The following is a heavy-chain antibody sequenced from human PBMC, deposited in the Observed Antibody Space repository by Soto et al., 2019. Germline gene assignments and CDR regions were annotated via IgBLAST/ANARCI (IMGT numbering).Heavy chain of an antibody. V-gene: IGHV3-33*01. CDR3: ARDYPSRGILTGYPGY. Sequence: QVQLVESGGGVVQPGRSLRLSCAASGFTFSSYGMHWVRQAPGKGLEWVAVIWYDGSNKYYADSVKGRFTISRDNSTNALYLQMNSLRAEDTAVYYCARDYPSRGILTGYPGYWGQGPLVTVSS. CDR1: GFTFSSYG. D-gene: IGHD3-9*01. J-gene: IGHJ4*02. CDR2: IWYDGSNK.